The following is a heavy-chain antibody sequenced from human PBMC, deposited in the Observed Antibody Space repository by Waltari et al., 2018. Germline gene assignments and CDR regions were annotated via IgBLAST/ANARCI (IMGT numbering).Heavy chain of an antibody. CDR2: ISTDGSNI. D-gene: IGHD6-19*01. Sequence: EVQLVESGGGLVQPGGSLRLSCAASGFTFRNYWMHWLRQVPGKGLMWVSRISTDGSNIIYADSVKGRFTISRDNAKNTLYLQMNSLRAEDTAVYYCARDFSEAGPTTVDFWGQGTLVTVSS. V-gene: IGHV3-74*01. CDR3: ARDFSEAGPTTVDF. CDR1: GFTFRNYW. J-gene: IGHJ4*02.